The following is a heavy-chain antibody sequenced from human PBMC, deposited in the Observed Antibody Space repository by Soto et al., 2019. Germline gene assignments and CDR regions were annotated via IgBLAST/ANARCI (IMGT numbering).Heavy chain of an antibody. J-gene: IGHJ6*02. Sequence: ELVQSGPEAREPGTSVKVSCRASGFSFGDSAVQWVRQGRGQRLEWIGWIVVVNGNTNYAQKFGGRVTLTRDASTSTSHMELTSLSSEDTAVYFCAVTDLPFRPLTEPTENGMDVWGQGTTVTVSS. D-gene: IGHD3-3*02. CDR2: IVVVNGNT. CDR1: GFSFGDSA. CDR3: AVTDLPFRPLTEPTENGMDV. V-gene: IGHV1-58*01.